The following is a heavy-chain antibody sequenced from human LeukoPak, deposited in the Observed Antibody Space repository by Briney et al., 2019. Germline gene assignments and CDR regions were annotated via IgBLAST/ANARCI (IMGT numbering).Heavy chain of an antibody. CDR3: GAVYCSSGSCAGQLVDT. J-gene: IGHJ5*02. D-gene: IGHD3-10*01. V-gene: IGHV3-72*01. CDR1: GFTLSDHY. Sequence: GGSLRLSSAASGFTLSDHYMDWVRQAPGKGLEWVGRARNKANSYTTDYAASVKGRFTISREDSKNSLYLQMNSLKTEDTAVYFCGAVYCSSGSCAGQLVDTWGQGTLVTVSS. CDR2: ARNKANSYTT.